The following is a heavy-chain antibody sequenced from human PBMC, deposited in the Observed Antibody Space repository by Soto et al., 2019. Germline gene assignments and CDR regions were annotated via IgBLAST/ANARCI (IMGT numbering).Heavy chain of an antibody. V-gene: IGHV4-30-4*01. D-gene: IGHD3-10*01. Sequence: SETLSLTCTVSGGSISSGDYYWSWIRQPPGKGLEWIGYIYYSGSTYYNPSLKSRVTISVDTSKNQFSLKLSSVTAADTAVYYCARANGSGSYYLDRFDYWGQGTLVTVSS. CDR1: GGSISSGDYY. CDR3: ARANGSGSYYLDRFDY. CDR2: IYYSGST. J-gene: IGHJ4*02.